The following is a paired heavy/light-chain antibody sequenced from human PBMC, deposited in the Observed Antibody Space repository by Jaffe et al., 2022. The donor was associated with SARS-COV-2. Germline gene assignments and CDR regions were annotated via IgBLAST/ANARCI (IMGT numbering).Heavy chain of an antibody. Sequence: QVQLQQWGAGLLKPSETLSLTCAVYGGSFSGNYWSWIRQPPGKGLEWIGEINQSGTTKYKSSLKSRVTISVDTSKNQFSLRLSSVTAADTAVYYCARVGYVWGTYRPLAPPNYSYYMDVWGKGTTVTVSS. CDR2: INQSGTT. D-gene: IGHD3-16*02. V-gene: IGHV4-34*01. CDR1: GGSFSGNY. CDR3: ARVGYVWGTYRPLAPPNYSYYMDV. J-gene: IGHJ6*03.
Light chain of an antibody. CDR2: GKD. V-gene: IGLV3-19*01. CDR3: NSRDSSGDLLV. Sequence: SSELTQDPAVSVALGQTVRITCQGDSLNYYSPSWYQQKPGQAPVLVIYGKDNRPSGIPDRFSGSSSANTASLTITGAQAEDEADYYCNSRDSSGDLLVFGGGTKLTVL. CDR1: SLNYYS. J-gene: IGLJ2*01.